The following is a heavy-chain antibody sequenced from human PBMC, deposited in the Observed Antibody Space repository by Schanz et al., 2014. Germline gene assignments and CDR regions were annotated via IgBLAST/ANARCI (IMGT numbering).Heavy chain of an antibody. CDR2: LSEDGDVT. J-gene: IGHJ5*02. Sequence: EVQLLESGGGLVQPGGSLRLSCAASGFTFGDYAMTWVRQAPGRGREWVSALSEDGDVTHYADSVRGGFTISSDSSKITLKLQRSSLRADDAADYCCTKAAGGPVTRCDPWGQGTLVTVSS. CDR3: TKAAGGPVTRCDP. V-gene: IGHV3-23*01. D-gene: IGHD4-4*01. CDR1: GFTFGDYA.